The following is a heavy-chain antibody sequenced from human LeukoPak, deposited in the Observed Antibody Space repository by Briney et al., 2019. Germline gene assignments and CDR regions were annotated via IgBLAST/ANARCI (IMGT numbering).Heavy chain of an antibody. V-gene: IGHV4-34*01. J-gene: IGHJ4*02. Sequence: SETLSLTCAVYGGSFRGYYWSWIRQPPGKGLEWIGEINHSGSTNYNPSLKSRVTISVDTSKNQFSLKLSSVTAADTAVYYCARVLEPWFGEFSFGLKEYYFDYWGQGALVTVSS. CDR1: GGSFRGYY. CDR3: ARVLEPWFGEFSFGLKEYYFDY. D-gene: IGHD3-10*01. CDR2: INHSGST.